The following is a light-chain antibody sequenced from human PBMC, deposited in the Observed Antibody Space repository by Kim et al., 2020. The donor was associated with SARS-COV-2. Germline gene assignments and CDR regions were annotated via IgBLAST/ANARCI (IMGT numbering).Light chain of an antibody. J-gene: IGLJ3*02. CDR3: QSYDSSLSGWV. CDR1: SSNIGAGYD. V-gene: IGLV1-40*01. CDR2: GNS. Sequence: QRVTISCTGSSSNIGAGYDVHWYQQLPGTAPTLLSYGNSNRPSGVPDRFSGSKSGTSASLAITGLQAEDEADYYCQSYDSSLSGWVFGGGTKLTVL.